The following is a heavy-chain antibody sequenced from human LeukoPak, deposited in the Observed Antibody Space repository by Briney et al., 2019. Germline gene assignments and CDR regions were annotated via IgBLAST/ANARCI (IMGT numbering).Heavy chain of an antibody. D-gene: IGHD4/OR15-4a*01. V-gene: IGHV3-48*03. Sequence: GGSLRLSCAASGFTFSSYEMNWVRQAPGKGLEWVSYISSSGSTIYYADSVKGRFTISRDNAKNSLYLQMNSLRAEDTAVYYCVRVYGAYANALDYWGQGTLVTVSS. J-gene: IGHJ4*02. CDR2: ISSSGSTI. CDR1: GFTFSSYE. CDR3: VRVYGAYANALDY.